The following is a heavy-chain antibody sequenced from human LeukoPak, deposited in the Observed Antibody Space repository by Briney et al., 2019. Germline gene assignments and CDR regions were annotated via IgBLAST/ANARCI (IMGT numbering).Heavy chain of an antibody. J-gene: IGHJ6*02. CDR2: IKQDGSEK. CDR3: ARDAPLDV. CDR1: GFTFSSNW. V-gene: IGHV3-7*04. Sequence: GGSLRLSCAASGFTFSSNWMSWVRQAPGKGLEWVANIKQDGSEKYYVDSVKGRFTISRDNAKNSLYLQMNSLRTEDTAVCYCARDAPLDVWGQGTTVTVSS.